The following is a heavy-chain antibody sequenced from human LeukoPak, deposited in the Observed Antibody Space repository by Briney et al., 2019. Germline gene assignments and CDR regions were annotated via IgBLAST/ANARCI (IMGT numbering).Heavy chain of an antibody. CDR3: AREDGSMLY. V-gene: IGHV4-59*01. D-gene: IGHD5-24*01. CDR2: IYYSGST. Sequence: SETLSLTCTVSGGSISSYYWSWIRQPPGKGLEWIGYIYYSGSTNYNPSLKSRVTISVDTSKNQYSLKLSSVTAADTAVYYCAREDGSMLYWGQETLVTASS. J-gene: IGHJ4*02. CDR1: GGSISSYY.